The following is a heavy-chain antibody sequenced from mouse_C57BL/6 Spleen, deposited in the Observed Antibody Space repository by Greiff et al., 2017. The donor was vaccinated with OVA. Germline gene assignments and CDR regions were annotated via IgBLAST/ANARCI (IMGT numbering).Heavy chain of an antibody. J-gene: IGHJ3*01. CDR2: IDPSDSYT. Sequence: QVQLQQPGAELVKPGASVKLSCKASGYTFTSYWMQWVKQRPGQGLEWIGEIDPSDSYTNYNQKFKGKATLTVDTSSSTAYMQLSSLTSEDSAVYYCARSRDYYGSSPHWGQGTLVTVSA. D-gene: IGHD1-1*01. CDR1: GYTFTSYW. CDR3: ARSRDYYGSSPH. V-gene: IGHV1-50*01.